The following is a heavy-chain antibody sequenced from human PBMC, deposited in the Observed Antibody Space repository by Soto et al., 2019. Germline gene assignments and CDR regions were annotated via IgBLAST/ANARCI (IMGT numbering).Heavy chain of an antibody. CDR2: IIPIFGTA. V-gene: IGHV1-69*12. Sequence: QVQLVQSGAEVKKPGSSVKVSCKASGGTFSSYAISWVRQAPGQGLEWMGGIIPIFGTADYAQKFQGRVTIXAXEXXSTAYMELRSLRSEETAVYYCASVETQRYYYGMDVWGQGTTVTVSS. CDR1: GGTFSSYA. J-gene: IGHJ6*02. D-gene: IGHD2-15*01. CDR3: ASVETQRYYYGMDV.